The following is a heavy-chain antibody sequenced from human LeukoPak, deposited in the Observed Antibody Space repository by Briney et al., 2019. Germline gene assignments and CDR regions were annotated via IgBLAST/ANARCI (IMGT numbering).Heavy chain of an antibody. CDR3: ARARGFRFDWFDP. D-gene: IGHD3-10*01. Sequence: PSETLSLTCTVSGGSIGSGSYYWSWIRQPAGKGLEWIGRIYTSGSTNYNPPLKSRVTISVDTSKNQFSLKLSSVTAADTAVYYCARARGFRFDWFDPWGQGTLVTVSS. CDR2: IYTSGST. J-gene: IGHJ5*02. V-gene: IGHV4-61*02. CDR1: GGSIGSGSYY.